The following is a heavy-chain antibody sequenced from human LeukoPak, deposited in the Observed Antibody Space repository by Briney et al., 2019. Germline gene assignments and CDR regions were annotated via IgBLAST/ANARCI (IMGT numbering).Heavy chain of an antibody. D-gene: IGHD5-12*01. CDR1: GGSISSYY. CDR2: ISTMSNYI. V-gene: IGHV3-21*01. J-gene: IGHJ5*02. CDR3: SRDRLGGLDL. Sequence: ETLSLTCTVSGGSISSYYWNWIRQPPGKGLEWVSSISTMSNYIFYGDSVKGRFTISRDNAKNTVYLQMTSLRPEDTAVYYCSRDRLGGLDLWGQGTLVTVSS.